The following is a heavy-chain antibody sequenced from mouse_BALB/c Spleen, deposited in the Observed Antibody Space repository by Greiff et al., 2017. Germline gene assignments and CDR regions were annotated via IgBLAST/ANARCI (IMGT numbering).Heavy chain of an antibody. CDR3: ARAAPPGYFDY. CDR1: GFTFSSFG. V-gene: IGHV5-17*02. J-gene: IGHJ2*01. CDR2: ISSGSSTI. Sequence: EVMLVESGGGLVQPGGSRKLSCAASGFTFSSFGMHWVRQAPEKGLEWVAYISSGSSTIYYADTVKGRFTISRDNPKNTLFLQMTSLRSEDTAMYYCARAAPPGYFDYWGQGTTRTVSS.